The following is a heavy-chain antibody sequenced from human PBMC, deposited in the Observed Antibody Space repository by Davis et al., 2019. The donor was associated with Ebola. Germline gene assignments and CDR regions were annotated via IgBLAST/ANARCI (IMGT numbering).Heavy chain of an antibody. J-gene: IGHJ3*02. V-gene: IGHV4-59*01. Sequence: SETLSLTCTVSGGSISSYYWSWIRQPPGKGLEWIGYIYYSGSTNYNPSLKSRVTISVDTSKNQFSLKLSSVTAADTAVYYCARATRGWDGFFDIWGQGTMVTVSS. D-gene: IGHD1-26*01. CDR3: ARATRGWDGFFDI. CDR1: GGSISSYY. CDR2: IYYSGST.